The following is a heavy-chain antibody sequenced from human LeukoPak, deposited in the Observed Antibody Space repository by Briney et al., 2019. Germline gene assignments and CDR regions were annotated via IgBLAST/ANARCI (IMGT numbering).Heavy chain of an antibody. D-gene: IGHD3-22*01. J-gene: IGHJ1*01. Sequence: GFLRLSCAASGFTFGSYGMSWVRQAPGKGLEWVSFITPNADRASYADSVKGRFTISRDNPRNTLYMQMNSLRDEDTAVYYCAIMHGYYDGSGYWVQWGQGTLVTVSS. V-gene: IGHV3-23*01. CDR2: ITPNADRA. CDR3: AIMHGYYDGSGYWVQ. CDR1: GFTFGSYG.